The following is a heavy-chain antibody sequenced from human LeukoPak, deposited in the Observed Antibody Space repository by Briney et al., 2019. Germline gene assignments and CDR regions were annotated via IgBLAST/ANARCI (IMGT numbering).Heavy chain of an antibody. D-gene: IGHD3-10*01. CDR2: ISYSGST. CDR3: AINDGSGSYYKSDY. Sequence: SETLSLTCAVYGGSFSGYYWSWVRQFPGKGLEWIGEISYSGSTNYNPSLKSRATISIDTSKNQFSLKMRSVTDADTAVNYCAINDGSGSYYKSDYWGWGTLVTVSS. V-gene: IGHV4-34*01. CDR1: GGSFSGYY. J-gene: IGHJ4*02.